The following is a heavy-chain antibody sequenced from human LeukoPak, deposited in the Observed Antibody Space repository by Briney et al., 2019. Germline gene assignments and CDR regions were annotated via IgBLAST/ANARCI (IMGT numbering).Heavy chain of an antibody. D-gene: IGHD6-6*01. CDR1: GYTFTSYY. J-gene: IGHJ3*02. CDR3: ARDLDPRLPYSSSSLSAFDI. CDR2: INPSGGST. V-gene: IGHV1-46*01. Sequence: ASVKVSCKASGYTFTSYYMHWVRQAPGQGLEWMGIINPSGGSTSYAQKFQGRVTMTRDMSTSTVYMELSSLRSDDTAVYYCARDLDPRLPYSSSSLSAFDIWGQGTMVTVSS.